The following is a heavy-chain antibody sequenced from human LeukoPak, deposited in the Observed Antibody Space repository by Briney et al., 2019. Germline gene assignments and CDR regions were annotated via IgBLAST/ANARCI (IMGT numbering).Heavy chain of an antibody. V-gene: IGHV3-30*02. J-gene: IGHJ4*02. CDR1: GLSFSRSG. Sequence: GGSLRLSCAASGLSFSRSGMHWVRQAPGKGLEWLAFIQYDGSSIYYADSVKGRFTISRDNSKNTLFLRMNTLRVEDTAVYYCAKVRWGSDNALDSWGQGTLVTGSS. CDR3: AKVRWGSDNALDS. CDR2: IQYDGSSI. D-gene: IGHD3-16*01.